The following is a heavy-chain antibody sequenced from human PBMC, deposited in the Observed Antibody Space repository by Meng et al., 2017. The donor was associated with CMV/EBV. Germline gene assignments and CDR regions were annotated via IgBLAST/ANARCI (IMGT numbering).Heavy chain of an antibody. V-gene: IGHV1-24*01. CDR3: ATDKVGSIAALHY. CDR1: GYTLTDFS. Sequence: ASVKASFKVSGYTLTDFSMHWVRQAPGKGLECMGGFDPEDGETIYAQKFQGRVTMTEDTSTDTAHMKLSSLRSEDTAVYYCATDKVGSIAALHYWAQGTLVTVSS. J-gene: IGHJ4*02. CDR2: FDPEDGET. D-gene: IGHD6-6*01.